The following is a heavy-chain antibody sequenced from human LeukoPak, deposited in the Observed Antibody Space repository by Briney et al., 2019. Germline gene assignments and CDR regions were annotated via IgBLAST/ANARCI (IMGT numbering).Heavy chain of an antibody. CDR2: IIPIFGTA. V-gene: IGHV1-69*01. J-gene: IGHJ4*02. CDR1: GGTFSSYA. D-gene: IGHD3-22*01. Sequence: ASVKVSCKASGGTFSSYAISWVRQAPGQGLEWMGGIIPIFGTANYAQKFTGRVTITADESTSTAYMELSSLRSEDTAVYYCARSSRYCDSSGLQAYYFDYWGQGTLVTVSS. CDR3: ARSSRYCDSSGLQAYYFDY.